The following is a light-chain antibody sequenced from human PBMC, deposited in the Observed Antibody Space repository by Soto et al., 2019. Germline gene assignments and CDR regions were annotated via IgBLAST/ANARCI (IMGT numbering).Light chain of an antibody. Sequence: SVLTQPPSVSGAPGQRVTIPCTGSSSNIGAGYDVHWYQQLPGTAPKLLIYGNSNRPSGVPDRFSGSKSGTSASLAITGLQAEDEADYYCQSYDSSLNGARVFGGGTKLTVL. CDR1: SSNIGAGYD. V-gene: IGLV1-40*01. J-gene: IGLJ2*01. CDR3: QSYDSSLNGARV. CDR2: GNS.